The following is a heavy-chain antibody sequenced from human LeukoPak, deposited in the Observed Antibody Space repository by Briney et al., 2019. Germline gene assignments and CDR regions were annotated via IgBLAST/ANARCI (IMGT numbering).Heavy chain of an antibody. Sequence: SETLSLTCAVYGGPFSGYYWSWIRQPPGKGLEWIGEINHSGSTNYNPSLKSRVTISVDTSKNQFSLKLSSVTAADTAVYYCARGSKNVLRFLEWFRSGFDPWGQGTLVTVSS. CDR2: INHSGST. D-gene: IGHD3-3*01. CDR1: GGPFSGYY. J-gene: IGHJ5*02. V-gene: IGHV4-34*01. CDR3: ARGSKNVLRFLEWFRSGFDP.